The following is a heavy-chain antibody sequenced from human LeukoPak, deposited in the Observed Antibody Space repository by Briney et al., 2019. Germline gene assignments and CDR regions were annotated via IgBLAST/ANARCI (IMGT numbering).Heavy chain of an antibody. J-gene: IGHJ4*02. CDR2: ISGSGGST. CDR3: AKDPSLISRTSSSSGFDY. Sequence: GGSLRLSCAASGFTVSSSYMSWVRQAPGKGLEWVSAISGSGGSTYYADSVKGRFTISRDNSKNTLYLQMNSLRAEDTAVYYCAKDPSLISRTSSSSGFDYWGQGTLVTVSS. CDR1: GFTVSSSY. D-gene: IGHD6-6*01. V-gene: IGHV3-23*01.